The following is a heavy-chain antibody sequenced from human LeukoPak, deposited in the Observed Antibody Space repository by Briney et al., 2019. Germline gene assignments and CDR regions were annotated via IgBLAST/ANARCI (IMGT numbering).Heavy chain of an antibody. V-gene: IGHV4-31*03. CDR1: GGSYSSGGYY. CDR2: NYYSGST. D-gene: IGHD3-22*01. Sequence: SDTLSLPCTVSGGSYSSGGYYWSRSRQHPGRGLDWNGYNYYSGSTYYNPSLKSRVTISVDTSKNQFSLKLSSVTAADTAVYYCARGRRPSSGYYSVGDAFDIWGQGTMVTVSS. CDR3: ARGRRPSSGYYSVGDAFDI. J-gene: IGHJ3*02.